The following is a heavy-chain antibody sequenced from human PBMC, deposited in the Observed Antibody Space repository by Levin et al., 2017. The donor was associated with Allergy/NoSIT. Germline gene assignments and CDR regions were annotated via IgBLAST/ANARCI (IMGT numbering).Heavy chain of an antibody. CDR1: GGTFSSYA. Sequence: SVKVSCKASGGTFSSYAISWVRQAPGQGLEWMGGIIPIFGTANYAQKFQGRVTITADESTSTAYMELSSLRSEDTAVYYCARGGMTTVTTFDYWGQGTLVTVSS. J-gene: IGHJ4*02. CDR2: IIPIFGTA. D-gene: IGHD4-17*01. CDR3: ARGGMTTVTTFDY. V-gene: IGHV1-69*13.